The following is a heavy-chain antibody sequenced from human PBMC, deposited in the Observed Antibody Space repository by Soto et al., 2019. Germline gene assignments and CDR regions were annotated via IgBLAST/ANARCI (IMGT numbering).Heavy chain of an antibody. CDR1: GGSISSDGYS. D-gene: IGHD1-26*01. Sequence: SETLSLTCAVSGGSISSDGYSWIWIRQPPGKGLEWIGYIYYSGSTNYNLSRSGRVTMSIYTCKSQFSLRLSSVAAADAAVYYCARDAVGHTQFAFWGQGALVTVSS. V-gene: IGHV4-61*08. CDR2: IYYSGST. J-gene: IGHJ1*01. CDR3: ARDAVGHTQFAF.